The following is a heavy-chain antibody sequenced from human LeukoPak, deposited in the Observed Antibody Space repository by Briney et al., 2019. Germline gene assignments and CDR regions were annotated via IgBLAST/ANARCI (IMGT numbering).Heavy chain of an antibody. D-gene: IGHD6-19*01. CDR2: INPNSGGT. J-gene: IGHJ6*02. V-gene: IGHV1-2*02. CDR3: AHSAVAADYYYYGMDV. Sequence: ASVKVSCKASGYTFTGYYMHWVGQAPGQGLEWMGCINPNSGGTNYAQKFQGRVTMPRDTSISTAYMELSRLRSDDTAVYYCAHSAVAADYYYYGMDVWGQGTTVTVSS. CDR1: GYTFTGYY.